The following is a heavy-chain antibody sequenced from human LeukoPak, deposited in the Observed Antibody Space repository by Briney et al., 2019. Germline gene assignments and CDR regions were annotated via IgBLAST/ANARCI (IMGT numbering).Heavy chain of an antibody. CDR2: MNPNSGNT. D-gene: IGHD3-22*01. J-gene: IGHJ6*03. CDR3: ARLLFSSGYYYYYYYYMDV. Sequence: GASVKVSCKASGYTFTNYDINWVRQATGQGLEWMGWMNPNSGNTGYAQKFQGRVTMTTDTSTSTAYMELRSLRSDDTAVYYCARLLFSSGYYYYYYYYMDVWGKGTTVTISS. V-gene: IGHV1-8*02. CDR1: GYTFTNYD.